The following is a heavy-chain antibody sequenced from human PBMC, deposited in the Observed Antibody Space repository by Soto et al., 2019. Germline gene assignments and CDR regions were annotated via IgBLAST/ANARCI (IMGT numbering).Heavy chain of an antibody. CDR3: ARGGSSYAYNY. J-gene: IGHJ4*01. CDR1: GYTFTDYF. CDR2: INPDSGDS. Sequence: ASVKVSCKASGYTFTDYFIHWVRQAPGQGPEWMGSINPDSGDSNYAQKFRGRVTMTRDTSISTAYMDLSRLRSDGTAIFYCARGGSSYAYNYWGQGTLVTVSS. D-gene: IGHD3-16*01. V-gene: IGHV1-2*02.